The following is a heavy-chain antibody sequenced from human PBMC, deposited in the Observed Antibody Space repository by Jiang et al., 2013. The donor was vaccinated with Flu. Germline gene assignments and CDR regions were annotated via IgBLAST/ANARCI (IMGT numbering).Heavy chain of an antibody. CDR3: ARGFGSGFDP. CDR1: GFTFSDHY. V-gene: IGHV3-72*01. Sequence: LVQPGGSLRLSCAASGFTFSDHYMDWVRQAPGKGLEWVGRTRNKANRYTTEYAASVKGRFTISRDDSKNSLYLQMNSLKTEDTAVYYCARGFGSGFDPWGQGTLVTVSS. D-gene: IGHD3-10*01. CDR2: TRNKANRYTT. J-gene: IGHJ5*02.